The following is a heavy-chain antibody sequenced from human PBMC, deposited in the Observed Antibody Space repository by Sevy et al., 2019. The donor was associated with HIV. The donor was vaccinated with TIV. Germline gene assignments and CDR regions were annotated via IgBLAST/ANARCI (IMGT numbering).Heavy chain of an antibody. CDR1: GFTFSNYG. J-gene: IGHJ4*02. CDR2: IRYDGSDK. Sequence: GGYLRLSCAASGFTFSNYGMHWVRQVPGKGLEWLTFIRYDGSDKYYAASVKGRFTISRDDSKNTLYLQMDSLRPEDTSPCYCAKDLAGPGRRYFDYWGQGTLVTVSS. CDR3: AKDLAGPGRRYFDY. D-gene: IGHD6-13*01. V-gene: IGHV3-30*02.